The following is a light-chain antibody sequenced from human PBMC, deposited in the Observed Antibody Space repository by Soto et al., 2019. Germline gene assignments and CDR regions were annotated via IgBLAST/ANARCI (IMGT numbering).Light chain of an antibody. CDR1: SSDVGGYNY. J-gene: IGLJ3*02. CDR2: DVN. CDR3: SSYTSSSTRV. V-gene: IGLV2-14*01. Sequence: QPVLTQPASVSGSPGQSITISCTGTSSDVGGYNYVSWYQQHPGKAPKLMIYDVNNRPSGVSNRFSGSKSGNTASLTISGLQPEDEADYYCSSYTSSSTRVFGGGTKLTVL.